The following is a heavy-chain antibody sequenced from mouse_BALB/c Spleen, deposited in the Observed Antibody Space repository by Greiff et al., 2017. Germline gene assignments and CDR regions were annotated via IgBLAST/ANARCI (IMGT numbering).Heavy chain of an antibody. V-gene: IGHV5-9-3*01. Sequence: EVQRVESGGGLVKPGGSLKLSCAASGFTFSSYAMSWVRQTPEKRLEWVATISSGGSYTYYPDSVKGRFTISRDNAKNTLYLQMSSLRSEDTAMYYCARQNWDVAYWGQGTLVTVSA. CDR2: ISSGGSYT. J-gene: IGHJ3*01. D-gene: IGHD4-1*01. CDR1: GFTFSSYA. CDR3: ARQNWDVAY.